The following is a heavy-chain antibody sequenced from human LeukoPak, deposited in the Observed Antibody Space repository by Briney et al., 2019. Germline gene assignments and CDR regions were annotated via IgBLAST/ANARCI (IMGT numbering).Heavy chain of an antibody. J-gene: IGHJ4*02. V-gene: IGHV4-59*01. Sequence: SETLSLTCTVSGGPMSSYYWSWIRQPPGKGLEWIGYVYYTEYTNYNPSLRSRVTISVDTSKTQFSLRLRSVTAADAAEYACECGGDDYNLGRFGYWGQGTLVTVSS. CDR3: ECGGDDYNLGRFGY. CDR1: GGPMSSYY. D-gene: IGHD3-16*01. CDR2: VYYTEYT.